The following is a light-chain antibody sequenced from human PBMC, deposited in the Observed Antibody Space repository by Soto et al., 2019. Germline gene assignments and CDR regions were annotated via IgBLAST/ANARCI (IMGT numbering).Light chain of an antibody. Sequence: DIQMTQSPSTPSASVGDIVTITCRASHSISSWLAWYQQKPGKTPKLLIYDASSLESGVPSRFSGSGSGTEFTLTISSLQTDDFATYYCQQYNSYPYTFGQGTKLESK. CDR3: QQYNSYPYT. J-gene: IGKJ2*01. CDR2: DAS. V-gene: IGKV1-5*01. CDR1: HSISSW.